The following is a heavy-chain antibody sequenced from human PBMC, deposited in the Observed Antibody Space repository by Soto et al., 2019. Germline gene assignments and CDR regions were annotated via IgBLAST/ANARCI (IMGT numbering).Heavy chain of an antibody. V-gene: IGHV3-30*03. CDR2: ISYDGSNK. CDR3: ARRGFGVVDV. Sequence: PGGSLRLSCAASGFTFSSYGMHWVRQAPGKGLEWVAVISYDGSNKYYADSVKGRFTISSDTSTSTAYMELRSLRSDDTAVYYCARRGFGVVDVWGKGTTVTVSS. D-gene: IGHD3-3*01. CDR1: GFTFSSYG. J-gene: IGHJ6*04.